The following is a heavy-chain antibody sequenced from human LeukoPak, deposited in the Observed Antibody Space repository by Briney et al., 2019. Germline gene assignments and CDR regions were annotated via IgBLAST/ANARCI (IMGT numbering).Heavy chain of an antibody. CDR2: ISGSGGST. J-gene: IGHJ3*02. D-gene: IGHD2-21*02. CDR3: AKDPPPHIVVVTPSDAFDI. Sequence: PGGSLRLSCAASGFTFSSYAMSWVRRAPGKGLEWVSAISGSGGSTYYADSVKGRFTISRDNSKNTLYLQMNSLRAEDTAVYYCAKDPPPHIVVVTPSDAFDIWGQGTMVTVSS. V-gene: IGHV3-23*01. CDR1: GFTFSSYA.